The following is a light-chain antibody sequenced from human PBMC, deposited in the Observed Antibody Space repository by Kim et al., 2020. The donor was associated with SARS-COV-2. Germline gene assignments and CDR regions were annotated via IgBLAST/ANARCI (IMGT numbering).Light chain of an antibody. V-gene: IGLV3-19*01. Sequence: SSELTQDPAVSVALGQTVRITCQGDSLRSYYASWYQQNPGQAPVLVIYGKNNRPSGIPDRFSGSSSGNTASLTITGAQAEDEADYYCNSRDSRGNHVGFG. CDR1: SLRSYY. CDR3: NSRDSRGNHVG. CDR2: GKN. J-gene: IGLJ2*01.